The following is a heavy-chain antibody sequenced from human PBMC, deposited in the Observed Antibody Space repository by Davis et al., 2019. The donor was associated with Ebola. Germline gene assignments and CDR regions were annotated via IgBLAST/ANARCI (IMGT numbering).Heavy chain of an antibody. D-gene: IGHD5-18*01. V-gene: IGHV3-33*01. J-gene: IGHJ6*02. Sequence: GESLKISCAASGFTFSSYGMHWVRQAPGKGLEWVAVIWYDGSNKYYADSVKGRFTISRDNSKNTLYLQMNSLRAGDTAVYYCARGGGWSCGTYYYYGMDVWGQGTTVTVSS. CDR1: GFTFSSYG. CDR3: ARGGGWSCGTYYYYGMDV. CDR2: IWYDGSNK.